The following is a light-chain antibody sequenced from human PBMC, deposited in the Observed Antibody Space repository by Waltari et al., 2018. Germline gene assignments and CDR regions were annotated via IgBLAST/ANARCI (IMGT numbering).Light chain of an antibody. CDR1: QNVNRN. J-gene: IGKJ1*01. CDR2: GAS. Sequence: EIVMTQSPDTLSVSPGARATRSCRASQNVNRNLAWYQKKRGQAPRLLISGASARAAGIPPRFSGGGSGTEFTLTISSLQSEDFAVYYCQHYNNWPRTFGQGTKVEIK. CDR3: QHYNNWPRT. V-gene: IGKV3-15*01.